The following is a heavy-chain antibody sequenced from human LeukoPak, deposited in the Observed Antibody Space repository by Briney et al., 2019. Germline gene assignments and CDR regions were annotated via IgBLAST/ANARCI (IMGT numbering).Heavy chain of an antibody. J-gene: IGHJ5*02. Sequence: SETLSLTCTVSVVSISSGDYYWSWIRQPPGKSLEWIGYIYSSGSTYYNPSRKSRATVSLDTSKTQLSLKLSSVTAADTAVYYCARPYYYDSRIDPWGQGTLVTVSS. CDR3: ARPYYYDSRIDP. CDR1: VVSISSGDYY. D-gene: IGHD3-22*01. V-gene: IGHV4-30-4*01. CDR2: IYSSGST.